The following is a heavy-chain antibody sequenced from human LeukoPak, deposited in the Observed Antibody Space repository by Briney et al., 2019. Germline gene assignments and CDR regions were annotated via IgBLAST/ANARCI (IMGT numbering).Heavy chain of an antibody. CDR2: ISGSGGST. V-gene: IGHV3-23*01. CDR1: GFTFSSYA. J-gene: IGHJ6*02. D-gene: IGHD5-12*01. Sequence: PGGSLRLSCAAPGFTFSSYAMSWVRQAPGKGLEWVSAISGSGGSTYYADSVKGRFTISRDNSKNTLYLQMNSLRAEDTAVYYCARGFGSGYDSNGMDVWGQGTTVTVSS. CDR3: ARGFGSGYDSNGMDV.